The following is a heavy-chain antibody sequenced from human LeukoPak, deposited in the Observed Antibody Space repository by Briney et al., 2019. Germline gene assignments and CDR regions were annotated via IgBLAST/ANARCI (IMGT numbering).Heavy chain of an antibody. J-gene: IGHJ4*02. V-gene: IGHV4-59*01. D-gene: IGHD1-26*01. CDR2: IYYSGST. CDR3: ARGAYSGSHGY. Sequence: PSETLSLTCTVSGGSISSYYWSWIRQPPGKGLEWIGYIYYSGSTNYNPSLKSRVTISVDTSKNQFSLKLSSVTAADTAVYYCARGAYSGSHGYWGQGTLVTVSS. CDR1: GGSISSYY.